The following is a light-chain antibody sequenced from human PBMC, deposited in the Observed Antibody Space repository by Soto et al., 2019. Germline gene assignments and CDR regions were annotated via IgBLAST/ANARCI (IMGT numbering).Light chain of an antibody. CDR1: QSVTTH. V-gene: IGKV3-11*01. Sequence: EIVLTQSPATLSLSPGERATLSCRASQSVTTHLAWYQQRPDQAPRLLIYDASNRATGIPARFSGIGSGTDGSLTISSLAPEDFAVYSCQQRSNWPRTFGGGTKVEIK. J-gene: IGKJ4*01. CDR2: DAS. CDR3: QQRSNWPRT.